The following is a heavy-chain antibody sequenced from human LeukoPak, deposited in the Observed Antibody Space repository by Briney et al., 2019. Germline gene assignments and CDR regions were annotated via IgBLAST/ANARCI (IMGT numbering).Heavy chain of an antibody. J-gene: IGHJ4*02. CDR3: ARTAYSPFDY. CDR2: IYSGGST. Sequence: GGSLRLSCAASGFTVSSNYMNWVRQAPGKGLEWVSIIYSGGSTYYADSVKGRFTISRDNSKNTLYLQMNSLRVEDTAVYYCARTAYSPFDYWGQGTLVTVSS. V-gene: IGHV3-66*02. D-gene: IGHD2-15*01. CDR1: GFTVSSNY.